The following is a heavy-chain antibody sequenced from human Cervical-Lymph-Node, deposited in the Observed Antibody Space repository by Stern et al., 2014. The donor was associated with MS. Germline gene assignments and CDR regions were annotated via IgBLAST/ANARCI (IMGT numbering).Heavy chain of an antibody. CDR3: AKDHYGSGKSYFDP. Sequence: QLVQSGAEVRKPGASVKVACKASGDTFTAYYIHWVRQAPGQGLEWMGWINPKSGGTSYAQQFRGRVTMTRDSSITTVYMELSRLSSDDTAVYYCAKDHYGSGKSYFDPWGQGTLVTVSS. D-gene: IGHD3-10*01. CDR2: INPKSGGT. V-gene: IGHV1-2*02. J-gene: IGHJ5*02. CDR1: GDTFTAYY.